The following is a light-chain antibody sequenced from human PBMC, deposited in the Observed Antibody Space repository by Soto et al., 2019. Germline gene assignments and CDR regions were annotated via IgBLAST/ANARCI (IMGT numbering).Light chain of an antibody. J-gene: IGKJ4*01. CDR2: RAS. Sequence: EIVLTQSPGTLSLSPGERATLSCRASQSVSSNYLAWYQQKPGQPPKVLIYRASIRATGIPDRFTGSGSGTDFTLTISRLEPEDFAVYYCQQYGSSPLTFGGGTKLDIK. CDR3: QQYGSSPLT. V-gene: IGKV3-20*01. CDR1: QSVSSNY.